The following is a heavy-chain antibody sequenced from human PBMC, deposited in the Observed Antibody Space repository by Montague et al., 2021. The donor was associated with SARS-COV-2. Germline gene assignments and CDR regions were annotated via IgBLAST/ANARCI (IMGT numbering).Heavy chain of an antibody. CDR1: GFTVSRYW. V-gene: IGHV3-74*01. CDR2: INSDGTMI. Sequence: SLSLSWAASGFTVSRYWMHWARQAPGKGLVWLSHINSDGTMINYADSVKGRFTISRDIAKNTLYLQMNSLRVEDTAVYYCARGDSSGLGYWGQGTLVTVSS. D-gene: IGHD6-6*01. J-gene: IGHJ4*02. CDR3: ARGDSSGLGY.